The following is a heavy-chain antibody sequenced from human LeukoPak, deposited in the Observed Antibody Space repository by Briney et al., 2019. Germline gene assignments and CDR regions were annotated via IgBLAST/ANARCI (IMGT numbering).Heavy chain of an antibody. CDR1: GFTFSDYY. CDR3: AGIPTYYYDSSGSAVDY. CDR2: ISSSSSYT. J-gene: IGHJ4*02. V-gene: IGHV3-11*03. Sequence: GGSLRLSCAASGFTFSDYYMSWIRQAPGKGLEWVSYISSSSSYTNYADSVEGRFTISRDNAKNSLYLQMNSLRAEDTAVYYCAGIPTYYYDSSGSAVDYWGQGTLVTVSS. D-gene: IGHD3-22*01.